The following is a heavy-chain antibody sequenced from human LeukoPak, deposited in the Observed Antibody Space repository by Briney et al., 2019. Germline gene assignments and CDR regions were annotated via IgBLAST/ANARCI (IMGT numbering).Heavy chain of an antibody. Sequence: ASVKVSCKASGGTFSSYAISWVRQAPGQGLEWMGGIIPIFGTANYAQKFQGRVTITTDESTSTAYMELSSLRSEDTAVDYCARGEDYSSSAQYYYYYMDVWGKGTTVTVSS. CDR1: GGTFSSYA. D-gene: IGHD6-6*01. J-gene: IGHJ6*03. CDR2: IIPIFGTA. V-gene: IGHV1-69*05. CDR3: ARGEDYSSSAQYYYYYMDV.